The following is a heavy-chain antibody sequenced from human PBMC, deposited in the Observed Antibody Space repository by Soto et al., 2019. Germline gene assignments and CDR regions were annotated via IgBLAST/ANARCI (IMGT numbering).Heavy chain of an antibody. Sequence: GGCLRLSCAAAAFTLSSYAMHWVRQAPGKGLEWVAVISYDGSNKYYADSVKGRFTISRDNSKNTLYLQMNSLRAEDTAVYYCARDLRCISTSXYVSLWWYYYYGMDVWGQGTTVTVS. J-gene: IGHJ6*02. CDR3: ARDLRCISTSXYVSLWWYYYYGMDV. V-gene: IGHV3-30-3*01. CDR1: AFTLSSYA. D-gene: IGHD2-2*01. CDR2: ISYDGSNK.